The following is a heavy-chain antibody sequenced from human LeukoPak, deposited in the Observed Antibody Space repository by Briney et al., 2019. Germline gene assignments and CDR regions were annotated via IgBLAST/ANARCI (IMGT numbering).Heavy chain of an antibody. CDR2: IYYSGST. CDR3: ARAPDY. J-gene: IGHJ4*02. CDR1: GGSVSSGSYY. Sequence: SETLSFTCTVSGGSVSSGSYYWSWIRQPPGKGLEWIGYIYYSGSTNYNPSLKSRVTISVDTSKNQFSLKLSSVTAADTAVYYCARAPDYWGQGTLVTVSS. V-gene: IGHV4-61*01.